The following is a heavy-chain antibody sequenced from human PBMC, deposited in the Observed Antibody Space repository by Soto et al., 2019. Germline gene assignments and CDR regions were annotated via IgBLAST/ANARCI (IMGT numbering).Heavy chain of an antibody. CDR1: GFTFKSYG. D-gene: IGHD1-1*01. CDR2: ISYDGNNK. Sequence: QSGGSLRLSCAASGFTFKSYGMHWVRQAPGKGLEWVAVISYDGNNKYYADSVKGRFTISRDIPKNTLYLQLNSLRAEDTAVYYCAKEGLYKTLDYWGQGTLVTVSS. V-gene: IGHV3-30*18. CDR3: AKEGLYKTLDY. J-gene: IGHJ4*02.